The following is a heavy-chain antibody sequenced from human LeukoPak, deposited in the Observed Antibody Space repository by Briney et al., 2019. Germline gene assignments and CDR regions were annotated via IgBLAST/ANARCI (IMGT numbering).Heavy chain of an antibody. J-gene: IGHJ4*02. Sequence: GSLRLSCAASGFTVSSNYMSWIRQPPGKGLEWIGYIYYSGSTNYNPSLKSRITISVDTSKNQFSLKLSSVIAADTAVYYCARVRYSSGWYLADYWGQGTLVTVSS. CDR2: IYYSGST. CDR1: GFTVSSNY. V-gene: IGHV4-59*02. D-gene: IGHD6-19*01. CDR3: ARVRYSSGWYLADY.